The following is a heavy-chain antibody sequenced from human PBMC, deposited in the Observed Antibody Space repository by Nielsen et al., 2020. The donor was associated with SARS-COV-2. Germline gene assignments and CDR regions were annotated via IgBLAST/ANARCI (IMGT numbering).Heavy chain of an antibody. J-gene: IGHJ6*02. CDR1: GCPISSGGYY. D-gene: IGHD5-12*01. V-gene: IGHV4-31*03. CDR3: ARESSGYDHYNYGMDV. CDR2: IYFSGRT. Sequence: SETLSLTCTASGCPISSGGYYWSWIRHHPGKGLEWIGYIYFSGRTCYNPSLKSRVTISVDTSKNQFSLSLRSVTAADTAVYYCARESSGYDHYNYGMDVWGQGTTVTVSS.